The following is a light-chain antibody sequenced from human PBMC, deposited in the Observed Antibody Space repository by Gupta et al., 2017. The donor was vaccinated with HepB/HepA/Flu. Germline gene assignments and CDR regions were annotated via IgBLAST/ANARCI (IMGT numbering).Light chain of an antibody. V-gene: IGKV2-28*01. CDR1: QSLLYRNGHNY. Sequence: DNVMTQSPLSLPVTPGEPASISCKSSQSLLYRNGHNYMDWYLQKPGQSPQILIYLGSYRASGVPDRFSGSGSGTDFTLKISRVEAEDVGVYYCMQALQTPLTFGQGTRLEIK. J-gene: IGKJ5*01. CDR3: MQALQTPLT. CDR2: LGS.